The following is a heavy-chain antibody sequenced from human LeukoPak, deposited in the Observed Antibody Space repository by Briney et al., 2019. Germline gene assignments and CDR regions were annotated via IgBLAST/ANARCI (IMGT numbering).Heavy chain of an antibody. J-gene: IGHJ4*02. Sequence: ASVRVSCKASGYTFTYYYIHWVRQAPGQGLEWMGIINPSGGNTNYALKFQGRVTLTRDTSTSTVYMELSGLRSEDTAVYYCARSPYTYGSLFYLDYWGQGTLVTVSS. CDR2: INPSGGNT. CDR1: GYTFTYYY. V-gene: IGHV1-46*01. D-gene: IGHD5-18*01. CDR3: ARSPYTYGSLFYLDY.